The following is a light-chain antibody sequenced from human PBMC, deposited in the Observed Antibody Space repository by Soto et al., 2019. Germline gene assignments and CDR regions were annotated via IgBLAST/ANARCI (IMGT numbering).Light chain of an antibody. Sequence: QLVLTQPPSVSGAPGQRVTISCTGSSSNIGTGYDVHWYHQLPGAAPKLLIYDNINRPSGVPDRFSGSKSGTSASLAITGLQAEDEGDYYCQSYDSSLGTVFGGGTKLTVL. CDR1: SSNIGTGYD. CDR2: DNI. CDR3: QSYDSSLGTV. V-gene: IGLV1-40*01. J-gene: IGLJ3*02.